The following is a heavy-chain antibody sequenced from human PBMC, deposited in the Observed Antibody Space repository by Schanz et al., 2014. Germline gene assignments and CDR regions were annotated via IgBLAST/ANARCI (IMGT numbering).Heavy chain of an antibody. CDR3: AREAHTSMDV. J-gene: IGHJ6*02. D-gene: IGHD6-6*01. V-gene: IGHV3-30-3*01. CDR2: VSYDGSKM. Sequence: QVQLVESGGGVVQPGRSLRLSCAASGFTFSSYAVHWVRQAPGKGLEWVAGVSYDGSKMYDADSVRGRFTISRDNSKNTLTRQMNSLRDEDTGVYYCAREAHTSMDVWGQGATVIVSS. CDR1: GFTFSSYA.